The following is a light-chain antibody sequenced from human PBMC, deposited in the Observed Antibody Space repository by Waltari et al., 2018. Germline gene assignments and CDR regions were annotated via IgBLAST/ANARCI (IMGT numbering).Light chain of an antibody. CDR2: DDS. CDR1: NIGSKS. CDR3: QVRGGADDFWV. J-gene: IGLJ3*02. Sequence: SYVLTQPPSVSVAPGQTASVTCTGSNIGSKSVHWYQQRPGQAPVLVVSDDSDRPSGIPDRFSGSKSGHTATLSISGVVAGDEADFYCQVRGGADDFWVFGGGTRLTVL. V-gene: IGLV3-21*02.